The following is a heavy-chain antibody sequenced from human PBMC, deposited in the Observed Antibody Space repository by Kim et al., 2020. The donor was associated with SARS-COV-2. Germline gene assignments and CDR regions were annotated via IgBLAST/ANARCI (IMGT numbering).Heavy chain of an antibody. V-gene: IGHV3-48*03. CDR3: ARSLYCSSTTCHYGMDV. J-gene: IGHJ6*02. Sequence: VKGRFNISRDKARNSLYLQMNSLGAEDTAVYYCARSLYCSSTTCHYGMDVWGQGTTVTVSS. D-gene: IGHD2-2*01.